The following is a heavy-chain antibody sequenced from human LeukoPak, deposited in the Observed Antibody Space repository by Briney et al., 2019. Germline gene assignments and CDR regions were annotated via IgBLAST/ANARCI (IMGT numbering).Heavy chain of an antibody. V-gene: IGHV1-8*01. CDR2: MNPNSGNT. J-gene: IGHJ1*01. CDR3: ATYYLDSSGYYKYFQH. Sequence: ASVKVSCKASGYTFTSYDINWVRQATGQGLEWMGWMNPNSGNTGYAQKFQGRVTMTRNTSISTAYMELSSLRSEASAVYYSATYYLDSSGYYKYFQHWGQGTLVTVSS. CDR1: GYTFTSYD. D-gene: IGHD3-22*01.